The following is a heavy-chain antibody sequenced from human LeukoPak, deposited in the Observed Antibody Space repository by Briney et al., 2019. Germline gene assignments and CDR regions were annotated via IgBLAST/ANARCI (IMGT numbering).Heavy chain of an antibody. V-gene: IGHV3-9*01. J-gene: IGHJ4*02. CDR2: ISWNSGSI. D-gene: IGHD4-17*01. Sequence: PGGSLRLSCAASGFTFDDYAMHWVRQAPGKGLEWVSGISWNSGSIGYADSVKGRFTISRDNAKNSLYLQMNSLRAEDTALYYCAKGPHFGDYESPFDYWGQGTLVTVSS. CDR3: AKGPHFGDYESPFDY. CDR1: GFTFDDYA.